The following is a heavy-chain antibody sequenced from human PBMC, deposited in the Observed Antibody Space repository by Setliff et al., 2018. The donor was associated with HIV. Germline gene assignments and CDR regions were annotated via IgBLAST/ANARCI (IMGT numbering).Heavy chain of an antibody. CDR2: IYYSGST. CDR1: AGSIRSSTYY. CDR3: IIAYSSGWLAPMGFDS. D-gene: IGHD6-19*01. V-gene: IGHV4-39*01. J-gene: IGHJ4*02. Sequence: PSETLSLTCTVSAGSIRSSTYYWAWIRQPPGKGLEWIGTIYYSGSTYYNPSLKSRATISVDTSKNQFSLKLSSVTAADTAVYYCIIAYSSGWLAPMGFDSWGQGTLGTSPQ.